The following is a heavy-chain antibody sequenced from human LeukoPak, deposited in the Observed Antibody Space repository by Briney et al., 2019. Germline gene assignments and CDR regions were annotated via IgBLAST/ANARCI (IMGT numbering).Heavy chain of an antibody. Sequence: ASVKVSCKASGGTFSSYAISWVRQAPGQGLEWMGGIIPIFGTANYAQKFQGRVTITADESTSTAYMELRSLRSDDTAVYYCARDGGYGDYEGAYYFDYWGQGTLVTVSS. CDR2: IIPIFGTA. D-gene: IGHD4-17*01. CDR1: GGTFSSYA. V-gene: IGHV1-69*01. CDR3: ARDGGYGDYEGAYYFDY. J-gene: IGHJ4*02.